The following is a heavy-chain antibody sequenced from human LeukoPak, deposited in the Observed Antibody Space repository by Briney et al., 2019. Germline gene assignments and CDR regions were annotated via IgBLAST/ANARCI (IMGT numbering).Heavy chain of an antibody. V-gene: IGHV4-31*03. CDR2: IYYSGST. CDR1: GGSISSGGYY. D-gene: IGHD4-11*01. J-gene: IGHJ4*02. CDR3: ARDARDYSKDY. Sequence: PSETLSLTCTVSGGSISSGGYYWSWIRQHPGKGLEWIGYIYYSGSTYYNPSLKSRVTISVDTSKNQFSLKLSSVTAADTAVYYCARDARDYSKDYWGQGTLVTVSS.